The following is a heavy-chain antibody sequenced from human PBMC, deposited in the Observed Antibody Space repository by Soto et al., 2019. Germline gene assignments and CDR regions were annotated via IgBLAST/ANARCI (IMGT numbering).Heavy chain of an antibody. CDR1: GFTFSNAW. V-gene: IGHV3-15*01. Sequence: ESGGGLVKPGGSLRLSCAASGFTFSNAWMSWVRQAPGKGLEWVGRIKSKTDGGTTDYAAPVKGRFTISRDDSKNTLYLQMNSLKTEDTAVYYCTTDESYYDILWYYFDYWGQGTLVTVSS. CDR2: IKSKTDGGTT. D-gene: IGHD3-9*01. CDR3: TTDESYYDILWYYFDY. J-gene: IGHJ4*02.